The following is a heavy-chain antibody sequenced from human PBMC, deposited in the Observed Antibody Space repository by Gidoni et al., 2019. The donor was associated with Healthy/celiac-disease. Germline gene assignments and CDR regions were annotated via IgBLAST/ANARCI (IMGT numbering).Heavy chain of an antibody. D-gene: IGHD2-21*01. CDR3: ARGAVAIRAPRDAFDI. V-gene: IGHV1-2*04. CDR2: INPNRGGT. CDR1: GYTFTGYY. Sequence: QVQLVQSGAEVQKPGASVKVSCKASGYTFTGYYMHWVRQAPGQGLEWMGWINPNRGGTNYAQKLQGWVTMTRDTSISTAYMELSRLRSDDTAVDYCARGAVAIRAPRDAFDIWGQGTMVTVSS. J-gene: IGHJ3*02.